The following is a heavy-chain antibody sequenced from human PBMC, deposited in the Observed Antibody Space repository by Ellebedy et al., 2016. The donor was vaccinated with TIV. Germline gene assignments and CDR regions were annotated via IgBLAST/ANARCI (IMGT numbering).Heavy chain of an antibody. Sequence: MPSETLSLTCTVSGGSISSGGYYWSWIRQHPGKGLEWTGYIHYSGTTYYNPSLKSRVSISVDTSKNQFSLKLSSVTAADTAVYYWARDSGNWFDPWGQGTLVTVSS. V-gene: IGHV4-31*03. CDR2: IHYSGTT. CDR3: ARDSGNWFDP. J-gene: IGHJ5*02. CDR1: GGSISSGGYY.